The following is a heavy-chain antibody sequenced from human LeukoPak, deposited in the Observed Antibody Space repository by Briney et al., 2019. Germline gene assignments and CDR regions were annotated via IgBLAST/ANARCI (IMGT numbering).Heavy chain of an antibody. V-gene: IGHV3-33*06. CDR2: IWYDGSNK. J-gene: IGHJ6*04. CDR1: GFTFSSYG. D-gene: IGHD3-22*01. CDR3: ANLYYDSSGLLGSVRRRLDV. Sequence: GGSLRLSCAASGFTFSSYGMHWVRQAPAKGLAWVAVIWYDGSNKYYADSVKGRFTISRDNSKTTLYLQMNSLRAEDTAVYYCANLYYDSSGLLGSVRRRLDVWGKGTTVTVSS.